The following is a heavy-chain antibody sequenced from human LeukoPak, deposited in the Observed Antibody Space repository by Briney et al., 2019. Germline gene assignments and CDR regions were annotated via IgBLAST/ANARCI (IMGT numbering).Heavy chain of an antibody. CDR3: ARDPAAGTFDY. CDR2: ISYDGSNK. Sequence: GGSLRLSCAASGFTFSSYAMHWVRQAPGKGLEWVAVISYDGSNKFYADSVKGRFTISRDNSKNTLYLQMNSLRAEDTAVYYCARDPAAGTFDYWGQGTLVTVSS. J-gene: IGHJ4*02. D-gene: IGHD6-13*01. CDR1: GFTFSSYA. V-gene: IGHV3-30-3*01.